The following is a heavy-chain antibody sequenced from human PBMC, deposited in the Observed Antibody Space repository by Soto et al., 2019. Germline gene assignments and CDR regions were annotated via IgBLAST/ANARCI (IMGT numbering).Heavy chain of an antibody. J-gene: IGHJ4*02. CDR1: GFTFSSYG. D-gene: IGHD4-17*01. V-gene: IGHV3-30*18. Sequence: QVQLVESGGGVVQPGRSLRLSCAASGFTFSSYGMHWVRQAPGKGLEWVAVISYDGSEKYYAVSVKGRFTISRDNSKNTLYLQMNSLRAEDTAVYYCAKGPVTTSLYYFDYWGQGTLVPVSS. CDR3: AKGPVTTSLYYFDY. CDR2: ISYDGSEK.